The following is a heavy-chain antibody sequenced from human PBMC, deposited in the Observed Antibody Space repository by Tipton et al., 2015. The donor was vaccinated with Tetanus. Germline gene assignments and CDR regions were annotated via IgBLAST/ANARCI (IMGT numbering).Heavy chain of an antibody. CDR3: TKDVGIVLFDY. J-gene: IGHJ4*02. CDR2: ISGSGGTT. CDR1: GFTFSSYA. V-gene: IGHV3-23*01. D-gene: IGHD2-8*01. Sequence: SLRLSCAASGFTFSSYAMSWVRQAPGKGLEWVSGISGSGGTTNYADSVKGRFTISRDNSKNTLYLQMNSLRAEDTAVYYCTKDVGIVLFDYWGQGTLVTVSS.